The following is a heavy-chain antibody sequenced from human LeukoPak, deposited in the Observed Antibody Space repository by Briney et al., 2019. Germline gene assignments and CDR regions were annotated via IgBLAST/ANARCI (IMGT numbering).Heavy chain of an antibody. CDR2: IYYDGST. V-gene: IGHV4-39*07. CDR3: TRDRQLEWFYL. J-gene: IGHJ5*01. D-gene: IGHD3-10*01. CDR1: GDSISRSSYY. Sequence: SEILSLTCSVSGDSISRSSYYWGWIRQPPGEGLEWIGTIYYDGSTYHNPSLKSRVTISVDASKSQFSLKLRSVTAADTAVYYCTRDRQLEWFYLWGQGTLVTVSS.